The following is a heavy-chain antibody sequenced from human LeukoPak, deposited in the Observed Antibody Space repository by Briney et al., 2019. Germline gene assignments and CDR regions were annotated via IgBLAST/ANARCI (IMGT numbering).Heavy chain of an antibody. V-gene: IGHV4-4*07. CDR1: GGSISSYY. Sequence: KTSETLSLTCTVSGGSISSYYWSWIRRPAGKGLEWIGRIYTSGSTNYNPSLKSRVTMSVDTSKNQFSLKLSSVTAADTAIYYCARDGVYSGYDYYFDYWGQGTLVTVSS. D-gene: IGHD5-12*01. CDR3: ARDGVYSGYDYYFDY. J-gene: IGHJ4*02. CDR2: IYTSGST.